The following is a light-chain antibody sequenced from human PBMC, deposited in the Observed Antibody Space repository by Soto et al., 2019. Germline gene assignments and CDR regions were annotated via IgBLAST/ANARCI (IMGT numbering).Light chain of an antibody. CDR1: QSVSSN. CDR2: GAS. V-gene: IGKV3D-15*01. CDR3: QRYNNSPLT. Sequence: EIVMTQSPATLSVSPGERATLSCRASQSVSSNLAWYQQKPGQPPRLVIYGASTRATGIPARFSGSGSGTEFTLTISSLQSEDFAVYYCQRYNNSPLTFGGGTKVEIK. J-gene: IGKJ4*01.